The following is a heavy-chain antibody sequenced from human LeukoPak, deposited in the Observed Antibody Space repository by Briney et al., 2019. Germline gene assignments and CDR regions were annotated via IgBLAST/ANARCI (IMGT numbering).Heavy chain of an antibody. CDR2: IYSGGST. CDR3: ARDAGITMIQDAFDI. V-gene: IGHV3-66*01. J-gene: IGHJ3*02. D-gene: IGHD3-22*01. Sequence: GGSLRLSCAASGFTVSSNYMSWVRQAPGKGLEWVSVIYSGGSTYYADSVKGRFTISRDNSKNTLYLQMNSLRAEDTAVYYCARDAGITMIQDAFDIWGQGTMVTVSS. CDR1: GFTVSSNY.